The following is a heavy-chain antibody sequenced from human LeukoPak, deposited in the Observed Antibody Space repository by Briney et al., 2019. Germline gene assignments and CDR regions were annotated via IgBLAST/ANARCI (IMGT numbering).Heavy chain of an antibody. CDR2: ISGSGDNT. D-gene: IGHD3-22*01. CDR1: GFTFSSYA. CDR3: AKGSYYDSSGSFYFDY. V-gene: IGHV3-23*01. J-gene: IGHJ4*02. Sequence: GGSLRLSCAASGFTFSSYAMSWVRKAPGKGLEWVSGISGSGDNTYYADSVKGRFTISRDNSKNTLYVQVNSLGTEDTAAYYCAKGSYYDSSGSFYFDYWGQGTLVTVSS.